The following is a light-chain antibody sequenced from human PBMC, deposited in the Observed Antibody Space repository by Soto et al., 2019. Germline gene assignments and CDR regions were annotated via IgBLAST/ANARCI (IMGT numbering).Light chain of an antibody. J-gene: IGLJ1*01. V-gene: IGLV2-11*01. Sequence: SVLTQPRSVSGSPGQSVTMSCTGTSSDVGAYNYVSWYQQHPGKAPKLMIYDVSKRPSGVPDRFSGSKSGNTASLTISGLQAEDEADYYCCSYGGSYTYVFGTGTKVTV. CDR1: SSDVGAYNY. CDR2: DVS. CDR3: CSYGGSYTYV.